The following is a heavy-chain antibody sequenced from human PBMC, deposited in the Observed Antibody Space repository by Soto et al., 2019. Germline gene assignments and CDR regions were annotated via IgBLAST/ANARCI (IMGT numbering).Heavy chain of an antibody. CDR3: AKWEVPAAYYYYYGMDV. J-gene: IGHJ6*02. D-gene: IGHD2-2*01. Sequence: GGSLRLSCAASGFTFSSYAMSWVRQAPGKGLEWVSAISGSGGSTYYADSVKGRFTISRDNSKNTLYLQMNSLRAEDTAVYYCAKWEVPAAYYYYYGMDVWGQGTTVTVSS. CDR1: GFTFSSYA. CDR2: ISGSGGST. V-gene: IGHV3-23*01.